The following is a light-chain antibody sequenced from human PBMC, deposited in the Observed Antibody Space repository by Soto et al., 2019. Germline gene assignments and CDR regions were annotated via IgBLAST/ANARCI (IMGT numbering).Light chain of an antibody. CDR1: SSNIGNNY. CDR2: DNN. J-gene: IGLJ2*01. Sequence: QSVLTQPPSVSAAPGQKVTISCSGSSSNIGNNYVSWYQQIPGTAPKLLIYDNNKRPPGIPDRFSGSKSGTSATLGITGPQTGDEADYYCGTWDSSLSAVVFGGGTKLTVL. V-gene: IGLV1-51*01. CDR3: GTWDSSLSAVV.